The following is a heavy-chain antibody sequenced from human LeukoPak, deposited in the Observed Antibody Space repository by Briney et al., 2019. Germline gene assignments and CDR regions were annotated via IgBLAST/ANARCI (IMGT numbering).Heavy chain of an antibody. CDR2: INPSGGST. J-gene: IGHJ4*02. CDR3: ARDEGSYDDY. Sequence: VASVKVSCKASGYTFTGYHMHWVRQAPGQGLEWMGIINPSGGSTSYAQKFQGRVTMTRDTSTSTVYMELSSLRSEDTAVYYCARDEGSYDDYWGQGTLVTVSS. D-gene: IGHD1-26*01. V-gene: IGHV1-46*01. CDR1: GYTFTGYH.